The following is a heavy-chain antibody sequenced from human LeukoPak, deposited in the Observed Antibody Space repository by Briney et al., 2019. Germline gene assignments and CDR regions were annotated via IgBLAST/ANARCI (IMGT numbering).Heavy chain of an antibody. CDR2: FDPEDGET. J-gene: IGHJ4*02. V-gene: IGHV1-24*01. CDR3: ATGYCSSTSCYRGDYYFDY. Sequence: ASVKVSCKVSGHTLTELSMHWVRQAPGKGLEWMGGFDPEDGETIYAQKFQGRVTMTEDTSTDTAYMELSSLRSEDTAVYYCATGYCSSTSCYRGDYYFDYWGQGTLVTVSS. D-gene: IGHD2-2*02. CDR1: GHTLTELS.